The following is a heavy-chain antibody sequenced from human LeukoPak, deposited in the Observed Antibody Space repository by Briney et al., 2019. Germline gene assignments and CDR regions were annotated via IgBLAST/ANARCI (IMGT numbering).Heavy chain of an antibody. CDR1: GVSISSSNSY. J-gene: IGHJ4*02. V-gene: IGHV4-39*01. CDR2: IYYSGNT. D-gene: IGHD3/OR15-3a*01. CDR3: ARQTGSGLFILP. Sequence: SSETLSLTCTVSGVSISSSNSYWGWIRQPPGKGLEWIGSIYYSGNTYYNASLKSQVSSSIDTSKNQFSLKLTSVTAADTAVYYCARQTGSGLFILPGGQGTLVTVSS.